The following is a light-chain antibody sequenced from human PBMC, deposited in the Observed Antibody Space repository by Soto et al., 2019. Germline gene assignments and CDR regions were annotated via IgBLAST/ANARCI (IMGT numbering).Light chain of an antibody. CDR2: DVS. J-gene: IGLJ2*01. CDR1: SSDVGGYNY. CDR3: SSYTSSSIVV. V-gene: IGLV2-14*01. Sequence: QSALTQPASVSGSPGQSITISCTGTSSDVGGYNYVSWYQQHPGKAPKLMIYDVSKRPSGVSNRFSCSKSGNTASLTISGLHAEDEADYYCSSYTSSSIVVFGGGTKLTVL.